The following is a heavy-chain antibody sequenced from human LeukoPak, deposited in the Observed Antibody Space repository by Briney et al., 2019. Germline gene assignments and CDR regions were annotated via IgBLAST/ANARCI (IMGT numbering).Heavy chain of an antibody. Sequence: GGSLRLSCAASGFTFSSYAMHWVRQAPGKGLEWVAVISYDGSNNYYADSVKGRFTISRDNSENTLYLHMNSQRAEDTVLYYCARDLHGYSYGYFDYWGQGTLVTVSS. CDR1: GFTFSSYA. J-gene: IGHJ4*02. D-gene: IGHD5-18*01. CDR2: ISYDGSNN. CDR3: ARDLHGYSYGYFDY. V-gene: IGHV3-30-3*01.